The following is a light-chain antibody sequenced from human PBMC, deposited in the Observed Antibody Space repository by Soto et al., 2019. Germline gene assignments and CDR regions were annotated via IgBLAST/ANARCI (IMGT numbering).Light chain of an antibody. CDR1: QSINKW. V-gene: IGKV1-5*03. CDR3: QQYDFLVGT. CDR2: EAS. J-gene: IGKJ1*01. Sequence: DVAMTQSPSALSASVGDRVTITCRASQSINKWLAWYQQKPGKAPNLLIYEASSLHSGVPSRFSGSGFGTDFTLTINSLQLDDFATYYCQQYDFLVGTFGQGTKVEV.